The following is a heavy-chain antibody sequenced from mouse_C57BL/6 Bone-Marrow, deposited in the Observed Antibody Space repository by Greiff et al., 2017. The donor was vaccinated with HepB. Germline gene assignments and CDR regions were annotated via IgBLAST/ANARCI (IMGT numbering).Heavy chain of an antibody. CDR1: GYTFTSYW. CDR2: IHPNSGST. Sequence: QVQLQQPGAELVKPGASVKLSCKASGYTFTSYWMHWVKQRPGQGLEWIGMIHPNSGSTNYNEKFKSKATLTVDKSSSTAYMQLSSLTSEDSAVYYCARYGDYYGSSDYWGRGTTLTVSS. D-gene: IGHD1-1*01. V-gene: IGHV1-64*01. CDR3: ARYGDYYGSSDY. J-gene: IGHJ2*01.